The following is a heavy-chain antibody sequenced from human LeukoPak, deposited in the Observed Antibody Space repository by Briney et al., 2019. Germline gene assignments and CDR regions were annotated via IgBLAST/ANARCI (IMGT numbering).Heavy chain of an antibody. CDR3: ARDRTILYCSGGSCYRGYFDY. J-gene: IGHJ4*02. CDR2: INPSGGST. Sequence: ASVKVSCKASGYTFTSYYMHWVRQAPGQGLEWMGIINPSGGSTSYAQKFQGRVTMTRDTSTSTVYMELSSLRSEDTAVYYCARDRTILYCSGGSCYRGYFDYWGQGTLVTVSS. CDR1: GYTFTSYY. D-gene: IGHD2-15*01. V-gene: IGHV1-46*01.